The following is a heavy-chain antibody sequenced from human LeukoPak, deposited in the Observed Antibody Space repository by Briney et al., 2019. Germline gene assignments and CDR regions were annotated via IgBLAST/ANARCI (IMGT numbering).Heavy chain of an antibody. D-gene: IGHD2/OR15-2a*01. V-gene: IGHV4-59*01. J-gene: IGHJ4*02. CDR1: GDSISSFY. Sequence: PSETLSLTCTVSGDSISSFYWSWIRLPPGKGLEWIGYINYSGSTNYNPSLKSRVTVSIDSSKNQFSLKLSSVTAADTAVYYCARYEWPNIFDYWGQGTLVTVSS. CDR2: INYSGST. CDR3: ARYEWPNIFDY.